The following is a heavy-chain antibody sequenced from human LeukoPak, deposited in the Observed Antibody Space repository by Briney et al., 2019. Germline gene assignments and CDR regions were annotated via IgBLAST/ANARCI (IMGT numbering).Heavy chain of an antibody. CDR2: IYSGGST. J-gene: IGHJ1*01. CDR3: AKTSSGYIQH. D-gene: IGHD3-22*01. CDR1: GFTVSSNY. V-gene: IGHV3-66*01. Sequence: GGSLRLSCAASGFTVSSNYMSWVRQAPGKGLEWVSVIYSGGSTYYADSVKGRFTISRDNTKNTLYLQMNSLRAEDTAVYYCAKTSSGYIQHWGQGTLVTVSS.